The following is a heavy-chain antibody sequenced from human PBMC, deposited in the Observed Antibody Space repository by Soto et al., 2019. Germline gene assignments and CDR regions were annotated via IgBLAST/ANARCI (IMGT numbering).Heavy chain of an antibody. V-gene: IGHV3-23*01. CDR2: ISGRGTES. Sequence: ATLSLTCTVSGGSISISPYYWGWIRQPPGKGLEWVSSISGRGTESYYADSVKGRFTISRDNSRNTLSLQMNSLRAEDTAIYYCAKDGGVYSYELWGQGTLVTVSS. D-gene: IGHD5-18*01. CDR1: GGSISISPYY. J-gene: IGHJ1*01. CDR3: AKDGGVYSYEL.